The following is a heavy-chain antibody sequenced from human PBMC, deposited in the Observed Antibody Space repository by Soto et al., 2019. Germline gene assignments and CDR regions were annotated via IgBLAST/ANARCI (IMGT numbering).Heavy chain of an antibody. CDR3: ATWYPTYYDYVWGSYRSYYFDY. J-gene: IGHJ4*02. V-gene: IGHV3-23*01. CDR2: ISGSGGST. D-gene: IGHD3-16*02. CDR1: GFTFSSYA. Sequence: LRLSCAASGFTFSSYAMSWVRQAPGKGLEWVSAISGSGGSTYYADSVKGRFTISRDNSKNTLYLQMNSLRAEDTAVYYRATWYPTYYDYVWGSYRSYYFDYWGQGTLVTVSS.